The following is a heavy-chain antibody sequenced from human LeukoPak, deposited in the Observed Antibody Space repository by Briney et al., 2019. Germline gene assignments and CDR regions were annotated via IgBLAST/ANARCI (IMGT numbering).Heavy chain of an antibody. Sequence: GGSLRLSCAASGFTFSDYYMSWIRQAPGKGLEWVSYISSSGSTIYYADSVKGRFTISRDNSKNTLYLQMNSLRAEDTAVYYCAKIPKQLGLAIEAYWGQGALVTVSS. CDR2: ISSSGSTI. V-gene: IGHV3-11*04. CDR3: AKIPKQLGLAIEAY. D-gene: IGHD6-6*01. CDR1: GFTFSDYY. J-gene: IGHJ4*02.